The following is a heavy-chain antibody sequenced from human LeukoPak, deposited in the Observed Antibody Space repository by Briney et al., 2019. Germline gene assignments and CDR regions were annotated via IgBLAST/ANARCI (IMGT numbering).Heavy chain of an antibody. CDR1: GFTFSSYS. Sequence: GGSLRLSCAASGFTFSSYSMNWVRQAPGKGLEWVSSISSSSSYIYYADSVKGRFTISRDNAKNSLYLQMNSLRAEDTAVYYCARDRRGSSSARAFDIWGQGTMVTVSS. V-gene: IGHV3-21*01. J-gene: IGHJ3*02. CDR2: ISSSSSYI. CDR3: ARDRRGSSSARAFDI. D-gene: IGHD1-26*01.